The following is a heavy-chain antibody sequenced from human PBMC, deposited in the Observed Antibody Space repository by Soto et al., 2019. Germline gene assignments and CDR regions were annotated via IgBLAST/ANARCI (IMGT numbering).Heavy chain of an antibody. J-gene: IGHJ5*02. Sequence: PSETLSLTCAVSGGSISSGFYSWSWIRQPPGQGLEWIGYIYNSGNTYYNPSLMSRVTISVDRSQNHFSLKLTSVTAADTAVYYCARGSDGVCNWFDPWGQGTQVTVSS. D-gene: IGHD2-21*02. CDR1: GGSISSGFYS. CDR3: ARGSDGVCNWFDP. V-gene: IGHV4-30-2*01. CDR2: IYNSGNT.